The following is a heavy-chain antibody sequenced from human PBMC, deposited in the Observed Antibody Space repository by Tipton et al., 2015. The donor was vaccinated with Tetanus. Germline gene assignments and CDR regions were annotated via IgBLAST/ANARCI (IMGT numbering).Heavy chain of an antibody. D-gene: IGHD3-10*01. Sequence: GSLRLSCTVSGGSISSYYWSWIRQPAGKGLEWIGRIYTSGSTNYNPSLKSRVTMSVDTSKNQFSLKLSSVTAADTAVYYCASHYGSGSDDAFDIWGQGTMVTVSS. J-gene: IGHJ3*02. CDR2: IYTSGST. V-gene: IGHV4-4*07. CDR3: ASHYGSGSDDAFDI. CDR1: GGSISSYY.